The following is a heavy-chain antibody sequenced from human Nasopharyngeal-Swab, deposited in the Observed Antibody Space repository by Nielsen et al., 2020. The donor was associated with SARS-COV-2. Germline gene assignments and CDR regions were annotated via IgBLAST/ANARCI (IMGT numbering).Heavy chain of an antibody. J-gene: IGHJ4*02. Sequence: GESLKISCAASGFTFTSYWMSWVRRAPGKGLEWVANIKQDGSEKYYVDSVKGRFTISRDNAKNSLYLQMNSLRAEDTAVYYCARLGGSSWHFDYWGQGILVTVSS. V-gene: IGHV3-7*04. CDR1: GFTFTSYW. CDR2: IKQDGSEK. D-gene: IGHD6-13*01. CDR3: ARLGGSSWHFDY.